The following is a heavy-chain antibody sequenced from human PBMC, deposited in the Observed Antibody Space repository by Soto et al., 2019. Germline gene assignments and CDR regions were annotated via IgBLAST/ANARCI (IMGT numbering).Heavy chain of an antibody. J-gene: IGHJ5*02. CDR2: MNPGSGDT. Sequence: ASVKVACKASGYTFTNNDVSWVRRATGQGLEWMGWMNPGSGDTGYAQKFQGRVTMTRDISIATAYMELNSLTSEDTAIYYCARMESFGSLNWFDTWGQGTLVTVSS. D-gene: IGHD3-16*02. V-gene: IGHV1-8*02. CDR3: ARMESFGSLNWFDT. CDR1: GYTFTNND.